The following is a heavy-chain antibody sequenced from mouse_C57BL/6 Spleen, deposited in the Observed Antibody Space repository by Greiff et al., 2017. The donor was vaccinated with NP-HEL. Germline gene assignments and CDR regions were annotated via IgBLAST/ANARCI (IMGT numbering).Heavy chain of an antibody. D-gene: IGHD1-1*01. Sequence: VQLQQSGAELVKPGASVKMSCKASGYTFTSYWITWVKQRPGQGLEWIGDIYPGSGSTNYNEKFKSKATLTVDTSSSTAYMQLSSLTSEDSAVYYCARDPYYYGSSYERGFDYGGQGTTLTVSS. CDR1: GYTFTSYW. CDR3: ARDPYYYGSSYERGFDY. CDR2: IYPGSGST. V-gene: IGHV1-55*01. J-gene: IGHJ2*01.